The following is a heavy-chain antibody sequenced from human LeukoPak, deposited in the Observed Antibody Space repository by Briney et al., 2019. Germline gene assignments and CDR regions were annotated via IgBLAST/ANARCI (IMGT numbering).Heavy chain of an antibody. Sequence: KPSETLSLTCAVYGGSFSGYYWSWIRQPPGKGLEWIGTIYYSGSTYYNPSLKSRVTISVDTSKNLFSLKLSSVTAADTAVYYCARHRIAAADDAFEIWGQGTRVTVSS. CDR1: GGSFSGYY. J-gene: IGHJ3*02. D-gene: IGHD6-13*01. CDR3: ARHRIAAADDAFEI. V-gene: IGHV4-34*01. CDR2: IYYSGST.